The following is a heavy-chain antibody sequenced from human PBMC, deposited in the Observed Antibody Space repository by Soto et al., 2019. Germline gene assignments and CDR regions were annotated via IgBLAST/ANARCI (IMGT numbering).Heavy chain of an antibody. CDR3: ARFTYYDFWSGSARHYYYMDV. J-gene: IGHJ6*03. CDR2: IYPGDSDT. CDR1: GYSFTSYW. D-gene: IGHD3-3*01. Sequence: GESLKISCKGSGYSFTSYWIGWVRQMPGKGLEWMGIIYPGDSDTRYSPSFQGQVTISADKSISTAYLQWSSLKASDTAMYYCARFTYYDFWSGSARHYYYMDVWGKGTTVTVSS. V-gene: IGHV5-51*01.